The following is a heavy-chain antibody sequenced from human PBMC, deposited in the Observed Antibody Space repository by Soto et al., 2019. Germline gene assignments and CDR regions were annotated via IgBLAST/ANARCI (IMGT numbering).Heavy chain of an antibody. CDR1: GGSISGNYIY. V-gene: IGHV4-39*01. CDR2: ISYSGTT. CDR3: ARYDYDNNIYSIDY. Sequence: SETLSLTCTVSGGSISGNYIYWGWIRQPPGKGLEWIASISYSGTTNSNPSLKSRVTLSVDTSKNQFSLRLTSVTAMDTAVYYCARYDYDNNIYSIDYWGQGTLVTVSS. D-gene: IGHD3-22*01. J-gene: IGHJ4*02.